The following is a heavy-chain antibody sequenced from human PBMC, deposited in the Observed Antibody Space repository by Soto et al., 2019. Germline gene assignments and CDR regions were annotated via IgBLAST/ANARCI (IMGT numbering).Heavy chain of an antibody. V-gene: IGHV1-8*01. CDR1: GYTFTSYD. Sequence: ASVKVSCKASGYTFTSYDINWVRQATGQGLEWMGWMNPNSGNTGYAQKFQGRVTMTRNTSISTAYMELSSLRSEDTAVYYCARGSRGIAAAGTRDYYYYYGMDVWGQGTTVTVSS. D-gene: IGHD6-13*01. CDR2: MNPNSGNT. CDR3: ARGSRGIAAAGTRDYYYYYGMDV. J-gene: IGHJ6*02.